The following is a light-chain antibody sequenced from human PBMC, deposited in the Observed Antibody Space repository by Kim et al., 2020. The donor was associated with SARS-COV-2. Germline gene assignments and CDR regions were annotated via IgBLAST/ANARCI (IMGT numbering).Light chain of an antibody. V-gene: IGLV10-54*01. Sequence: HNATPNCPGNENNIGNQGAVWLQQHQGHRPKVISYMTSNRPSGISERLWTSRSGNTAYLTITGLQPEDEADYYCSAWDTNLSGWVFGGGTQLTVL. CDR1: ENNIGNQG. CDR2: MTS. CDR3: SAWDTNLSGWV. J-gene: IGLJ3*02.